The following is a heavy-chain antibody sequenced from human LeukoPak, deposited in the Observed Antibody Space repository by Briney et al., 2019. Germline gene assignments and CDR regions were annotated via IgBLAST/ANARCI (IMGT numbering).Heavy chain of an antibody. CDR3: ARDGDIWFGELSIDY. CDR1: GFTFSSYV. Sequence: GGSLRLSCAASGFTFSSYVMSWVRQAPGKGLEWVSAISGSGGSTYYADSVKGRFTISRDNARNSLYLQMNSLRAEDTAVYYCARDGDIWFGELSIDYWGQGTLVTVSS. D-gene: IGHD3-10*01. J-gene: IGHJ4*02. CDR2: ISGSGGST. V-gene: IGHV3-23*01.